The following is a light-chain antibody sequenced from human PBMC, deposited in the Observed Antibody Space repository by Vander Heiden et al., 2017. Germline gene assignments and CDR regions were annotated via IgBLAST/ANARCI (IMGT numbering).Light chain of an antibody. V-gene: IGKV3-15*01. CDR1: QSVSSN. Sequence: EMVMTQSPATLSVSPGERATLSCRASQSVSSNVAWYQQKPGQAPRLLIYGASTRATGIPARFSGSGSGTEFTLTISGLQSEDFAVYYCQQSNNWPFTFGPGTKVDIK. CDR2: GAS. J-gene: IGKJ3*01. CDR3: QQSNNWPFT.